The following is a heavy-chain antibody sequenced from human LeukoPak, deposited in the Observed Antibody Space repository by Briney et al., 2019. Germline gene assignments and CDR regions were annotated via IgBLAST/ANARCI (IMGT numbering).Heavy chain of an antibody. CDR2: IYTGGTT. Sequence: GGSLRLSCAASGFTFSSYSMNWVRQAPGKGLEWVSIIYTGGTTHYADSLNDRFTISRDDSINTLYLQMNSLRAEDTAVYYCARDSSSYYFDYWGQGTLLTVSS. J-gene: IGHJ4*02. V-gene: IGHV3-66*01. D-gene: IGHD6-6*01. CDR1: GFTFSSYS. CDR3: ARDSSSYYFDY.